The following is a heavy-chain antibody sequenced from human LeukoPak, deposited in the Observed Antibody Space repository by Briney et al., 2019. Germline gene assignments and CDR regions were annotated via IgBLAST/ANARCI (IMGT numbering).Heavy chain of an antibody. CDR3: AGDHAIVVVPAAPSGAFDI. D-gene: IGHD2-2*01. CDR2: ISYDGSNK. Sequence: GGSLGLSCAASGFTFSGYAMHWVRQAPGKGLEWVAVISYDGSNKYYADSVKGRFTISRDNSKNTLYLQMNSLRAGDTAVYYCAGDHAIVVVPAAPSGAFDIWGQGTMVTVSS. V-gene: IGHV3-30-3*01. CDR1: GFTFSGYA. J-gene: IGHJ3*02.